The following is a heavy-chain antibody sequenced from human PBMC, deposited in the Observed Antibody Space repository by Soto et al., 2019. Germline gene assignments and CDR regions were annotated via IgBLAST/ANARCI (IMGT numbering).Heavy chain of an antibody. J-gene: IGHJ4*02. Sequence: PGGSLRLSCAASGFTFSSYAMHRVRQAPGKGLEWVAVISYDGSNKYYADSVKGRFTISRDNSKNTLYLQMNSLRAEDTAVYYCAREQDGYKPPLDYWGQGTLVTVSS. CDR3: AREQDGYKPPLDY. CDR1: GFTFSSYA. CDR2: ISYDGSNK. D-gene: IGHD5-12*01. V-gene: IGHV3-30-3*01.